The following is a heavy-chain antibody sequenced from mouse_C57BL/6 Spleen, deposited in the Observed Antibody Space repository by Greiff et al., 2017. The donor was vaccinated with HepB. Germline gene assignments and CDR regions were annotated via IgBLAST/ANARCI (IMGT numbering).Heavy chain of an antibody. Sequence: EVQLVESGGGLVQPKGSLKLSCAASGFTFNTYAMHWVRQAPGKGLEWVARIRRKSSNYATYYADSVKDRFTISRDDSQSMLYLQMNNLKTEDTAMYYCVRDNWASYFDYWGQGTTLTVSS. J-gene: IGHJ2*01. CDR3: VRDNWASYFDY. CDR2: IRRKSSNYAT. CDR1: GFTFNTYA. V-gene: IGHV10-3*01. D-gene: IGHD4-1*01.